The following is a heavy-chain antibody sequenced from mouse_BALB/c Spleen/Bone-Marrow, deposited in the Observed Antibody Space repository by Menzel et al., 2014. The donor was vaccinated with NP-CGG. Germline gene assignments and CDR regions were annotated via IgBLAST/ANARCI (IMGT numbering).Heavy chain of an antibody. CDR2: IDTSDSYT. J-gene: IGHJ4*01. V-gene: IGHV1-69*01. Sequence: VQLQQSGTELVMPGASVKMSCKASGYAFTDRWIHWVKQRPGQGLEWIGAIDTSDSYTNYNQKFKGKATLTVDESSSTAYIHLSSLTSEDSAVYYCARGGDDLSLDYWGQGTSVTVSS. D-gene: IGHD2-3*01. CDR3: ARGGDDLSLDY. CDR1: GYAFTDRW.